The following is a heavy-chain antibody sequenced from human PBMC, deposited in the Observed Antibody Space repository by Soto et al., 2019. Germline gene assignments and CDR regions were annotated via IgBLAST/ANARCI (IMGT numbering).Heavy chain of an antibody. J-gene: IGHJ6*02. CDR1: GYTFTSYG. D-gene: IGHD6-6*01. CDR2: ISAYNGNT. Sequence: ASVKVSCKASGYTFTSYGISWVRQAPGQGLEWMGWISAYNGNTNYAQKLQGRVTMTTDTSTSTAYMELRSLRSEDTAVYYCARRSSSRDTYYYYGMDVWGQGTTVTVSS. CDR3: ARRSSSRDTYYYYGMDV. V-gene: IGHV1-18*01.